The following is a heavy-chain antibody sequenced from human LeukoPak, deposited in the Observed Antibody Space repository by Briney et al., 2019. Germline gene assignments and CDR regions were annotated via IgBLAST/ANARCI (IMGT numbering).Heavy chain of an antibody. J-gene: IGHJ4*02. V-gene: IGHV4-38-2*02. D-gene: IGHD3-22*01. CDR3: ARHVHVSMIVVILSDYFDY. CDR2: IYHSGST. Sequence: PSETLSLTCTVSGYSISSGYYWGWIRQPPGKGLEWIGSIYHSGSTYYNPSLKSRVTISVDTSKNQFSLKLSSVTAADTAVYYCARHVHVSMIVVILSDYFDYWGRGTLVSVSS. CDR1: GYSISSGYY.